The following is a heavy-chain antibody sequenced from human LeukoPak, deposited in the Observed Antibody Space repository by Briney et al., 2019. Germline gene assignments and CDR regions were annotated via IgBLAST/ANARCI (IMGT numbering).Heavy chain of an antibody. CDR3: AREINYYFYMDV. CDR1: GFTFSDYT. Sequence: GGSLRLFCAASGFTFSDYTFHWVREAPGNGLEWVAVISDGGANTYYADSVKGRFTVSRDNSKNTLYLQMTSLRAEDTAVYYCAREINYYFYMDVWGRGTTVAVS. J-gene: IGHJ6*03. V-gene: IGHV3-30*01. CDR2: ISDGGANT.